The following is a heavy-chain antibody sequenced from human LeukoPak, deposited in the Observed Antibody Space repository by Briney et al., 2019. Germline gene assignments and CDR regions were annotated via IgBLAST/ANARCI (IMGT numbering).Heavy chain of an antibody. D-gene: IGHD1-26*01. J-gene: IGHJ4*02. CDR2: VNYSGNT. CDR1: GGSISDSTYY. Sequence: SETLSLTCAVSGGSISDSTYYWAWIRQPPGKGLEWIGIVNYSGNTYYSPSLKSRVAISVDTSKNHFSLKLSSVTVADTAVYYCARHVPKTTVGAFDYWGQGTLVTVSS. CDR3: ARHVPKTTVGAFDY. V-gene: IGHV4-39*01.